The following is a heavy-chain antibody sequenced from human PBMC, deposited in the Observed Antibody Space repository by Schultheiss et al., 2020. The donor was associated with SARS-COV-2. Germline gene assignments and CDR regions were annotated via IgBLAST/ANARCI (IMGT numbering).Heavy chain of an antibody. CDR2: INPNSGGT. D-gene: IGHD2-21*01. CDR1: GYTFTGYY. Sequence: ASVKVSCKASGYTFTGYYMHWVRQAPGQGLEWMGWINPNSGGTNYAQKFQGRVAMTRNTSISTAYMELSSLRSEDTAVYYCARGVYSPYYYYGMDVWGQGTTVTVSS. J-gene: IGHJ6*02. CDR3: ARGVYSPYYYYGMDV. V-gene: IGHV1-2*02.